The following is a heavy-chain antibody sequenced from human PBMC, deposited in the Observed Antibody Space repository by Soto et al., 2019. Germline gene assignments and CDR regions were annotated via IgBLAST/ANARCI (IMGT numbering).Heavy chain of an antibody. D-gene: IGHD3-9*01. Sequence: ASVKVCGRASGDTVMNYALRWGRQAPGQRPEWMGWINAGDDTTQYSEKFEGRVTFTRDTVATTVNMELTSLTSEDTAVYYFGRDQAGTGYYVDVSAPWG. CDR2: INAGDDTT. CDR1: GDTVMNYA. J-gene: IGHJ6*01. V-gene: IGHV1-3*01. CDR3: GRDQAGTGYYVDVSAP.